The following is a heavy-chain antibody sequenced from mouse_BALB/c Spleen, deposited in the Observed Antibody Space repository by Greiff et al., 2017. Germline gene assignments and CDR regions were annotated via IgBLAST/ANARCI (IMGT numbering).Heavy chain of an antibody. CDR3: ARSGGSSYEDYFDY. J-gene: IGHJ2*01. D-gene: IGHD1-1*01. CDR1: GYTFTSYT. V-gene: IGHV1-4*01. CDR2: INPSSGYT. Sequence: VMLVESGAELARPGASVKMSCKASGYTFTSYTMHWVKQRPGQGLEWIGYINPSSGYTNYNQKFKDKATLTADKSSSTAYMQLSSLTSEDSAVYYCARSGGSSYEDYFDYWGQGTTLTVSS.